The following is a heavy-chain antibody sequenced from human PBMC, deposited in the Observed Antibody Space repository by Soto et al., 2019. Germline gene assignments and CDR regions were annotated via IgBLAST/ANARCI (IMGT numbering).Heavy chain of an antibody. CDR2: IYHSGST. Sequence: SETLSLTCAVSGGSISSSNWWSWVRQPPGKGLEWIGEIYHSGSTNYNPSLKSRVTISVDKSKNQFSLKLSSVTAADTAVYYCARVPIVLVPAAATNYPYYFDYWGQGTLVTVSS. V-gene: IGHV4-4*02. D-gene: IGHD2-2*01. J-gene: IGHJ4*02. CDR3: ARVPIVLVPAAATNYPYYFDY. CDR1: GGSISSSNW.